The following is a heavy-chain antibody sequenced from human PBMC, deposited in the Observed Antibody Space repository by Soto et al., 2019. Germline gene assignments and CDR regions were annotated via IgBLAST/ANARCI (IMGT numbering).Heavy chain of an antibody. V-gene: IGHV6-1*01. Sequence: TLSLTCAISGDSVSSNSAAWNWIRQSPSRGLEWLGRTYYRSKWYNDYAVSVKSRITINPDTSKNQFSLQLNSVTPEDTAVYYCARDDGSLAAAGTGPNWFDPWGQGTLVTVSS. D-gene: IGHD6-13*01. J-gene: IGHJ5*02. CDR3: ARDDGSLAAAGTGPNWFDP. CDR1: GDSVSSNSAA. CDR2: TYYRSKWYN.